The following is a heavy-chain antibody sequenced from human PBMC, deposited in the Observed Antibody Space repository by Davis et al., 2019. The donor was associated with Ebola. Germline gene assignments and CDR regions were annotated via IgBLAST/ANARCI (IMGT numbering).Heavy chain of an antibody. D-gene: IGHD2-2*01. J-gene: IGHJ6*02. Sequence: ASVQVSCKASGYTFTSYYMHWVRQAPGQGLEWMGIINPSGGSTSYAQKFQGRVTMTRDTSTSTVYMELSSLRSEDTAVYYCARDGASHQLLLIPPLNYYGMDVWGQGTTVTVSS. CDR2: INPSGGST. V-gene: IGHV1-46*01. CDR1: GYTFTSYY. CDR3: ARDGASHQLLLIPPLNYYGMDV.